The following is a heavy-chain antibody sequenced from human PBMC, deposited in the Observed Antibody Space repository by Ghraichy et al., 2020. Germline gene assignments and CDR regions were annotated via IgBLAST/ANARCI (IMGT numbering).Heavy chain of an antibody. V-gene: IGHV3-74*01. J-gene: IGHJ4*02. CDR3: ARVPYYYDSSGYGNFDY. CDR2: INSDGSST. D-gene: IGHD3-22*01. Sequence: GGSLRLSCAASGFTFSSYWMHWVRQAPGKGLVWVSRINSDGSSTSYADSVKGRFTISRDNAKNTLYLQMNSLRAEDTAVYYCARVPYYYDSSGYGNFDYWGQGTLVTVSS. CDR1: GFTFSSYW.